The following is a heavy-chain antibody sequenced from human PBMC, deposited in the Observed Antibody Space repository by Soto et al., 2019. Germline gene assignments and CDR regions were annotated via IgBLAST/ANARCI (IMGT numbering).Heavy chain of an antibody. D-gene: IGHD4-17*01. V-gene: IGHV4-31*03. CDR3: ALGEREYGDYLRGGFDP. CDR1: GGSISSGGYY. J-gene: IGHJ5*02. Sequence: PSETLSLTCTVSGGSISSGGYYWSWIRQHPGKGLEWIGYIYYSGSTYYNPSLKSRVTISVDTSKNQFSLKLSSVTAADTAVYYCALGEREYGDYLRGGFDPWGQGTLVTVSS. CDR2: IYYSGST.